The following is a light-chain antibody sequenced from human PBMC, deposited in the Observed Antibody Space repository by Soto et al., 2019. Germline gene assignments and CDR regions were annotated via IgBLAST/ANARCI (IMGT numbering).Light chain of an antibody. CDR1: QGITSN. Sequence: EVLMTQSPATLSVSPGERATLSCRASQGITSNLAWYQQRPGQAPRLLIYGASTRATGIPARFSGSGSGTEFTLTISSLQSEDFAVYYCQQYNNWPRTFGQGTRLEIK. J-gene: IGKJ5*01. CDR2: GAS. V-gene: IGKV3-15*01. CDR3: QQYNNWPRT.